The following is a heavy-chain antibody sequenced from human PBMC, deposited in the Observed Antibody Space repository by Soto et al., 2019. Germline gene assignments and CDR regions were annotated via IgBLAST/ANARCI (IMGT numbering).Heavy chain of an antibody. CDR2: IRSKTKGSAT. J-gene: IGHJ4*02. Sequence: EVQLVESGGGLVQPGGSLKLSCAASGFTFSGSAVHWVRQASGKGLEWVGRIRSKTKGSATAYAASVKGRFTISRDDSNNSAYLQMSSLKPEDTALYYFTSHAKVGDTVFLNEFWGQGTLVTVSS. CDR3: TSHAKVGDTVFLNEF. CDR1: GFTFSGSA. V-gene: IGHV3-73*02. D-gene: IGHD1-26*01.